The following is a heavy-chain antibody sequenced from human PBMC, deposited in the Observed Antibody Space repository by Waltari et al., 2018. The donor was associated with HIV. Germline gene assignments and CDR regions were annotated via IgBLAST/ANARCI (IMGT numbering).Heavy chain of an antibody. CDR2: INHSGST. CDR1: GGSFSGYY. CDR3: ARESHVGGNLSFDY. V-gene: IGHV4-34*01. D-gene: IGHD3-16*01. Sequence: QVQLQQWGAGLLKPSETLSLTCADYGGSFSGYYWSWNRQPPGKGLEWIGEINHSGSTNYNPSLKSRVTISVDTSKNQFSLKLSSVTAADTAVYYCARESHVGGNLSFDYWGQGTLVTVSS. J-gene: IGHJ4*02.